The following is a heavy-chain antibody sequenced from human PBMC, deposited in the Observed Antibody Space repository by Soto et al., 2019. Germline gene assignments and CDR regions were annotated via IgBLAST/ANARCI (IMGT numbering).Heavy chain of an antibody. CDR1: GDSVSSNSAA. D-gene: IGHD6-6*01. J-gene: IGHJ6*02. Sequence: SQTLSLPCAISGDSVSSNSAAWNWIRQSPSRGLEWLGRTYYRSKWYNDYAVSVKSRITINPDTSKNQFSLQLNSVTPEDTAVYYCARDGFGYSSSSDLYYYGMDVWGQGTTVTVSS. V-gene: IGHV6-1*01. CDR3: ARDGFGYSSSSDLYYYGMDV. CDR2: TYYRSKWYN.